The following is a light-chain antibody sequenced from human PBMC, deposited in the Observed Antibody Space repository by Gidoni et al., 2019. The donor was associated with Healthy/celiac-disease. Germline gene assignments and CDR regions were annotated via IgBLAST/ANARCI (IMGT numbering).Light chain of an antibody. CDR1: QDISNY. CDR2: DAS. Sequence: DIQMTQSPSSLSASVGDRVTITCQASQDISNYLNWYQQKPGKAPKLLIYDASNLEKGVPSRFSGSGAGTELTFTISRLQPEDIATYYCQQYDNLLSFGPGTKVDIK. J-gene: IGKJ3*01. CDR3: QQYDNLLS. V-gene: IGKV1-33*01.